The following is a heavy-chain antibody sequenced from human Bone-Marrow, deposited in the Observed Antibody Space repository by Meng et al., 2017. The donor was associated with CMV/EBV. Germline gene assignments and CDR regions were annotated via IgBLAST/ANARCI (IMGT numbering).Heavy chain of an antibody. Sequence: GESLKISCAASRFTFSSYRMNWVRQAPGKGLEWVSSISSNSTYIYYADSVNGRFTISRDNAKNSLYQQMNSLRAEDSAVYYCAGDSRRTDWGQGTLVTVSS. V-gene: IGHV3-21*01. CDR2: ISSNSTYI. J-gene: IGHJ4*02. CDR1: RFTFSSYR. CDR3: AGDSRRTD. D-gene: IGHD1-1*01.